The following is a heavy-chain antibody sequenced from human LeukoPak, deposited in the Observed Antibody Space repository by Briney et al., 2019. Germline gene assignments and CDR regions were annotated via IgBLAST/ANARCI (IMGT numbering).Heavy chain of an antibody. V-gene: IGHV1-2*02. CDR2: INPNSGDT. D-gene: IGHD3-9*01. CDR1: GYTFTGYY. Sequence: GASVKVSCKASGYTFTGYYVHWVRQAPGQGLEWMGWINPNSGDTNFAQKFQGRVTMTRDTSISTAYMELSRLRSDDTAVYYCARGDNYDILTGYQTPSHLSDYWGQGTLVTASS. CDR3: ARGDNYDILTGYQTPSHLSDY. J-gene: IGHJ4*02.